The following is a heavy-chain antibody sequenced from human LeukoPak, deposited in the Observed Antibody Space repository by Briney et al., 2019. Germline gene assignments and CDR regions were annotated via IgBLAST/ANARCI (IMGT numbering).Heavy chain of an antibody. V-gene: IGHV3-43*01. CDR2: ITWDGATT. Sequence: GGSLRLSCVASGLAFNEYTMHWVRQAPGKGLEWVSLITWDGATTYYADSVKGRFIISRDNSKNSLYLQMNSLSTEDTALYYCGKDLAGSYLLDYWGQGTLVTVSS. J-gene: IGHJ4*02. D-gene: IGHD1-26*01. CDR3: GKDLAGSYLLDY. CDR1: GLAFNEYT.